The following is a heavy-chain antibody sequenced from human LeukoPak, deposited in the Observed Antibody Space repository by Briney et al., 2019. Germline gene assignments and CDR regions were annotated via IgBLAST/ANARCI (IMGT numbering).Heavy chain of an antibody. CDR1: GGSISSGSYY. CDR2: IYTSGSP. V-gene: IGHV4-61*09. J-gene: IGHJ6*03. CDR3: GREWLNWKYYYYMDV. D-gene: IGHD1-1*01. Sequence: PSQTLSLTCTVSGGSISSGSYYWSWIRQPAGKGLEWIGHIYTSGSPTYNPSLKSRVTISIDTSKNQFSLNLSSVTAADTAVYYCGREWLNWKYYYYMDVWGRGTTVTVSS.